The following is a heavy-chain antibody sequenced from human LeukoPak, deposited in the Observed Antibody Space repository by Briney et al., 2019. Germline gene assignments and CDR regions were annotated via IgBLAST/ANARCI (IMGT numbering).Heavy chain of an antibody. CDR3: AKDIDYYGSGSPNWFDP. CDR2: ISGSGGST. V-gene: IGHV3-23*01. CDR1: GFTFSSYA. Sequence: PGGSLRLSCAASGFTFSSYAMSWVRQAPGKGLEWVSAISGSGGSTYYADSVKGRFTISRDNSKNTLYLQMNSLRAEDTAVYYCAKDIDYYGSGSPNWFDPWGQGTLVTVSS. J-gene: IGHJ5*02. D-gene: IGHD3-10*01.